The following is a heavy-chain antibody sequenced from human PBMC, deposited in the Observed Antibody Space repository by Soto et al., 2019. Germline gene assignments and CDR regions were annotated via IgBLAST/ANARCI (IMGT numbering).Heavy chain of an antibody. Sequence: QVQLVQSGAEVKKPGASVKVSCKASGYTFTSYGITWVRQAPGQGLEWMGWISAYNGNTNYAQKLQGRVTMPTDTATSTAYMKLRSLRSDDTAVYYCARDRGSYALDYWGQGTLVTVSS. V-gene: IGHV1-18*01. J-gene: IGHJ4*02. CDR2: ISAYNGNT. CDR1: GYTFTSYG. D-gene: IGHD1-26*01. CDR3: ARDRGSYALDY.